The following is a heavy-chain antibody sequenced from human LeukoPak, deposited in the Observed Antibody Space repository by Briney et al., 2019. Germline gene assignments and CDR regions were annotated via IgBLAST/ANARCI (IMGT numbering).Heavy chain of an antibody. Sequence: PSETLSLTCSVSGGSISSYYWSWIRQPPGKGLEWIGYIYHSGSTNYNPSLKSRVTISVDTSKNQFSLKLTSVTAADTAVYYCARGIFGVVIGTYYLDYWGQGTLVTVSS. CDR2: IYHSGST. CDR1: GGSISSYY. V-gene: IGHV4-59*01. D-gene: IGHD3-3*01. J-gene: IGHJ4*02. CDR3: ARGIFGVVIGTYYLDY.